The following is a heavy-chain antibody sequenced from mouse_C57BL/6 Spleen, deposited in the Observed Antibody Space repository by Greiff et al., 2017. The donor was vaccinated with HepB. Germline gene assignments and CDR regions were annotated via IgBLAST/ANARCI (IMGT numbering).Heavy chain of an antibody. V-gene: IGHV1-4*01. Sequence: QVQLKQSGAELARPGASVKMSCKASGYTFTSYTMHWVKQRPGQGLEWIGYINPSSGYTKYNQKFKDKATLTADKSSSTAYMQLSSLTSEDSAVYYCATGGNYGEFAYWGQGTLVTVSA. CDR1: GYTFTSYT. J-gene: IGHJ3*01. CDR2: INPSSGYT. D-gene: IGHD2-1*01. CDR3: ATGGNYGEFAY.